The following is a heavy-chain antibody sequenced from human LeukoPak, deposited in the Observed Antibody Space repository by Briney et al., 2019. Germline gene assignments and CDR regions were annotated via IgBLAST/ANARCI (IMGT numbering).Heavy chain of an antibody. CDR2: IYPGDSDT. CDR3: ARRQGCSSTSCPPDS. CDR1: GYSFTTYW. D-gene: IGHD2-2*01. J-gene: IGHJ4*02. Sequence: GESLKICCRSSGYSFTTYWIGWVRQMPGKGLEWRGIIYPGDSDTRYSPFFQGQVTMSADKSINTAYLQWSSLKASDTAMYYCARRQGCSSTSCPPDSWGQGTLVTVSS. V-gene: IGHV5-51*01.